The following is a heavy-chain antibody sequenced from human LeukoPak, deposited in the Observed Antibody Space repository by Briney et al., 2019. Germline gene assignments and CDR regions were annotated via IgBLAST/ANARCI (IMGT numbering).Heavy chain of an antibody. CDR1: GYTFTGYY. CDR3: ARDSYGSGSSRFDP. V-gene: IGHV1-8*02. D-gene: IGHD3-10*01. J-gene: IGHJ5*02. CDR2: MNPNSGNT. Sequence: ASVKVSCKASGYTFTGYYMHWVRQAPGQGLEWMGWMNPNSGNTGYAQKFQGRVTMTRNTSISTAYMELSSLRSEDTAVYYCARDSYGSGSSRFDPWGQGTLVTVSS.